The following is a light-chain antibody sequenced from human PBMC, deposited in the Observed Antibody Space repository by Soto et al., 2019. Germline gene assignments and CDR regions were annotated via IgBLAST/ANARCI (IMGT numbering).Light chain of an antibody. J-gene: IGKJ2*01. CDR3: QQFHTYSYT. Sequence: DIQMTQSPSTLSASVGDRVTITCRSSQSVSSWLAWYQQKPGKAPKLLIYDASTLESGVPSRFSGSGSGTEFTLTISSLQPDDFATYYCQQFHTYSYTLGQWTNLAIK. CDR2: DAS. CDR1: QSVSSW. V-gene: IGKV1-5*01.